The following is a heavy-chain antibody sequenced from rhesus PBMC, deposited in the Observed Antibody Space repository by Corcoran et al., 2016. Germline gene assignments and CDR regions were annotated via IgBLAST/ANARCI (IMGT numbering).Heavy chain of an antibody. J-gene: IGHJ4*01. CDR3: AREGGRYSGDEHFDY. CDR1: GGSISSNY. V-gene: IGHV4-173*01. D-gene: IGHD5-24*01. CDR2: ISGSGGST. Sequence: QLQLQESGPGLVKPSETLSLTCAVSGGSISSNYWSWIRQPPGQGLAWSGRISGSGGSTDDNPALKSRVTISTDTSKNQFSLKLSSVTAADTAGYYGAREGGRYSGDEHFDYWGQGVLVTVSS.